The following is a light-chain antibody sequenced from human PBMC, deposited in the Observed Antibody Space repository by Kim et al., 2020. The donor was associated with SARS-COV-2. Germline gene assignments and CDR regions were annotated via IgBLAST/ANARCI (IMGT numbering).Light chain of an antibody. CDR1: QDISNW. V-gene: IGKV1-12*01. CDR3: QQANTFPIT. CDR2: AAS. J-gene: IGKJ5*01. Sequence: ASVGDRVTITCRASQDISNWLAWYQQKPGKAPQLLIYAASSLQSWVPSRFSGSGSGTDFTLTISSLQPEDFATYYCQQANTFPITFGQGTRLEIK.